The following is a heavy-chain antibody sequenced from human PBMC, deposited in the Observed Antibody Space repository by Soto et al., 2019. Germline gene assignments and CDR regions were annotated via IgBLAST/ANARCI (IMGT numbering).Heavy chain of an antibody. V-gene: IGHV1-69*13. CDR1: GDTFSSYA. CDR2: IIPIFGTA. J-gene: IGHJ5*02. CDR3: ARDPGLASAAAGRGWFDP. Sequence: SVTFSCTASGDTFSSYAISWVRQAPGEGLEWMGGIIPIFGTANYAQKFQGRVTITADESTSTAYMELSSLRSEDTAVYYCARDPGLASAAAGRGWFDPWVQGTLVTVSS. D-gene: IGHD6-13*01.